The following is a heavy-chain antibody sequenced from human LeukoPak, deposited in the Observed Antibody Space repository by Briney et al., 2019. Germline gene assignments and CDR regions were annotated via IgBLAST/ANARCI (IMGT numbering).Heavy chain of an antibody. Sequence: ASVKVSCKASGYSFINYYVHWVRQAPGQGPEWTGIINPTGGTTTYAQKFQGRVTMTRDTSTSTLHMELSSLRSEDTAVYYCARETPQGIDVWGQGTTVTVSS. J-gene: IGHJ6*02. V-gene: IGHV1-46*01. CDR3: ARETPQGIDV. CDR2: INPTGGTT. CDR1: GYSFINYY.